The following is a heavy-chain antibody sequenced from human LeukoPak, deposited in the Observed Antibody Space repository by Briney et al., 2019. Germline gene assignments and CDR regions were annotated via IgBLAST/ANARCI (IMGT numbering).Heavy chain of an antibody. CDR2: ISDRGDST. V-gene: IGHV3-23*01. CDR1: GFSVTTYA. Sequence: GGSLRLSCSASGFSVTTYAMGWVRQAPGKGLEWVSVISDRGDSTHYAYTVKGPFTISRDSSKNTFYLQMNSLRGEDTAVYYCAKGRWGLTINNFDIWGQGTMVTVSS. D-gene: IGHD3-9*01. J-gene: IGHJ3*02. CDR3: AKGRWGLTINNFDI.